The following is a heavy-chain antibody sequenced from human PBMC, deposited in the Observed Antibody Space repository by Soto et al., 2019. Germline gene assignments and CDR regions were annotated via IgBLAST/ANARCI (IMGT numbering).Heavy chain of an antibody. CDR2: IYYSGST. CDR1: GGSISSGGYY. V-gene: IGHV4-31*03. Sequence: SETLSLTCTVPGGSISSGGYYWSWIRQHPGKGLEWIGYIYYSGSTYYNPSLKSRVTISVDTSKNQFSLKLSSVTAADTAVYYCAREIKYYYDSSGYYIDYWGQGTLVTVSS. CDR3: AREIKYYYDSSGYYIDY. D-gene: IGHD3-22*01. J-gene: IGHJ4*02.